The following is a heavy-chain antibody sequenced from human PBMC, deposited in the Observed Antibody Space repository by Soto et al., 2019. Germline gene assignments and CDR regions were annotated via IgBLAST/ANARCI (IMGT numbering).Heavy chain of an antibody. D-gene: IGHD3-3*01. CDR1: GYTFTSYG. J-gene: IGHJ5*02. Sequence: QVQLVQSGAEVKKPGASVKVSCKASGYTFTSYGISWVRQAPGQGLEWMGWISAYNGNTNYAQELQGRVTMTTDTSTSTAYMELRSLRSDDTAVYYCARDSPYYDFWSGYFWFDPWGQGTLVTVSS. CDR2: ISAYNGNT. CDR3: ARDSPYYDFWSGYFWFDP. V-gene: IGHV1-18*01.